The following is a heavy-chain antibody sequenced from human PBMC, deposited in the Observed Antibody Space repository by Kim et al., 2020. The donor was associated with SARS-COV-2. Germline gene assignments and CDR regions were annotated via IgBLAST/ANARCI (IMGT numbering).Heavy chain of an antibody. D-gene: IGHD1-1*01. CDR2: INTNTGNP. J-gene: IGHJ5*02. CDR1: GYTFTSYA. V-gene: IGHV7-4-1*02. Sequence: ASVKVSCKASGYTFTSYAMNWVRQAPGQGLEWMGWINTNTGNPTYAQGFTGRFVFSLDTSVSTAYLQISSLKAEDTVVYYCARDWTGTTPGEFDPWGQGTLVTVSS. CDR3: ARDWTGTTPGEFDP.